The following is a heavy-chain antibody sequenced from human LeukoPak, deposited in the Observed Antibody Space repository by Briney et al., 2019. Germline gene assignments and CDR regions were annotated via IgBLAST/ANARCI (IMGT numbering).Heavy chain of an antibody. D-gene: IGHD3-10*01. CDR3: AKTYYSSGSYYHFEY. CDR2: ISDSGGST. CDR1: GFTFNNYA. J-gene: IGHJ4*02. Sequence: GGPLRLSCAASGFTFNNYAMSWVRQAPGKGLEWVSTISDSGGSTYYADSVKGRFTISRDNSKNTLYLQMISLRVEDTAVYYCAKTYYSSGSYYHFEYWGQGTLVTVSS. V-gene: IGHV3-23*01.